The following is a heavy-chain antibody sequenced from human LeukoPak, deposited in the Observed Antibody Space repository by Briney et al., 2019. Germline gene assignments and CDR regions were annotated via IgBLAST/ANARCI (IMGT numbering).Heavy chain of an antibody. CDR3: SRAIEMENWFDS. V-gene: IGHV4-34*01. CDR1: GGSFGGYY. D-gene: IGHD1-1*01. CDR2: IHHSGNT. Sequence: SETLSLTCAVYGGSFGGYYWSWLRQPPGKGLEWIGEIHHSGNTKYNPSLKSRVTISVDTSKNQFSLKLSSVTAADTAIYYCSRAIEMENWFDSWGQGTLVTVSS. J-gene: IGHJ5*01.